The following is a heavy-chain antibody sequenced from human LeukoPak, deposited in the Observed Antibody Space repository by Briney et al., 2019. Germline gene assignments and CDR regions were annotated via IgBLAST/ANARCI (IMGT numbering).Heavy chain of an antibody. CDR3: STSPSFGSSWYQFNY. CDR2: ISDSGDST. Sequence: PGGSLRLSYVVSGFTFSRYAMSWVRQAPGKGLEWVSSISDSGDSTYYADSVKGRFTISRDNSQNTLYLQMNTLRAEDTAVYYCSTSPSFGSSWYQFNYWGQGALVIVSS. CDR1: GFTFSRYA. D-gene: IGHD6-13*01. V-gene: IGHV3-23*01. J-gene: IGHJ4*02.